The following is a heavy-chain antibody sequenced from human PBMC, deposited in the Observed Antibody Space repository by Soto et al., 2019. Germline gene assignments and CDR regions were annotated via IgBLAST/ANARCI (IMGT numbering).Heavy chain of an antibody. CDR3: AKDGSNSYFDY. Sequence: EVQLVESGGGLVQPGRSLRLSCAASGFTFDDYAMHWVRQAPGKGPEWVSGISWNSGSIGYADSVKGRFTISRDNAKNSLYLQMNSLRAEDTALYYCAKDGSNSYFDYWGQGTLVTVSS. CDR1: GFTFDDYA. D-gene: IGHD4-4*01. V-gene: IGHV3-9*01. CDR2: ISWNSGSI. J-gene: IGHJ4*02.